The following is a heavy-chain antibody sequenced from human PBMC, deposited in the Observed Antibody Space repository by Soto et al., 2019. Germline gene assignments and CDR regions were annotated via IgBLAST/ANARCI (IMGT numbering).Heavy chain of an antibody. CDR2: INNDGRST. CDR3: VRGTRDWDGVDY. D-gene: IGHD2-2*01. J-gene: IGHJ4*02. Sequence: EVQLVESGGGLIQPGGSLRLSCAASGFTFSNYWMHWVRQAPGKGLVWVSRINNDGRSTTYADSVKGRFTISRDNAKNTLYLQMNSLRAEDAAVYSCVRGTRDWDGVDYWGQGFLVTVSS. CDR1: GFTFSNYW. V-gene: IGHV3-74*01.